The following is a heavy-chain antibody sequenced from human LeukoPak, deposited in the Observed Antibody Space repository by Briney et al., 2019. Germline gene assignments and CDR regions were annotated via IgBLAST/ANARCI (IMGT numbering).Heavy chain of an antibody. CDR3: ARERHSYYYDSSGYFTNDY. Sequence: GASVKVSCKASGYTFTSYGISWVRPAPGQGLEWMGWISAYNGNTNYAQNLQDRVTMTTDTSTSTAYMELRSLRSDDTAVYYCARERHSYYYDSSGYFTNDYWGQGTLVTVSS. CDR2: ISAYNGNT. D-gene: IGHD3-22*01. J-gene: IGHJ4*02. V-gene: IGHV1-18*01. CDR1: GYTFTSYG.